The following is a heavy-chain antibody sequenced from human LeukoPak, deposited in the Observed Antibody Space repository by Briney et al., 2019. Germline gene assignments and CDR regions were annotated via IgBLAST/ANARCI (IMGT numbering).Heavy chain of an antibody. CDR1: GFTFDDYA. Sequence: GGSVRLSCAASGFTFDDYAMHWVRQAPGKGLEWVSGISWNSGSIGYADSVKGRFTISRDNAKNSLYLQMNSLRAEDTALYYCARDGYSSSWYRGWFDPWGQGTLVTVSS. CDR3: ARDGYSSSWYRGWFDP. J-gene: IGHJ5*02. V-gene: IGHV3-9*01. D-gene: IGHD6-13*01. CDR2: ISWNSGSI.